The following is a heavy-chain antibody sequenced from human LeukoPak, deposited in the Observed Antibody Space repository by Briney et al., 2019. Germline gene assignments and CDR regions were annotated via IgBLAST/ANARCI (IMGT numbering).Heavy chain of an antibody. CDR2: IIPIFGTA. Sequence: ASVKVSCKASGGTFSSYAISWVRQAPGQGLEWMGGIIPIFGTANYAQKFQGRVTITADKSTSTAYMELSSLRSEDTAVYYCARGSGDYVWGSYRHNWFDPWGQGTLVTVSS. V-gene: IGHV1-69*06. D-gene: IGHD3-16*02. J-gene: IGHJ5*02. CDR3: ARGSGDYVWGSYRHNWFDP. CDR1: GGTFSSYA.